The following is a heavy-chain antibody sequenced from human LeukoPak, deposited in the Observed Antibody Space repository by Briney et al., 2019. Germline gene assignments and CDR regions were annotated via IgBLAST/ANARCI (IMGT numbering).Heavy chain of an antibody. CDR2: IDSSGTKT. D-gene: IGHD3-3*01. CDR3: AKDETGFLYYFHY. J-gene: IGHJ4*02. CDR1: GFTFSSYT. Sequence: GGSLRLSCAASGFTFSSYTMSWVRQAPGKGLAWVSGIDSSGTKTTYADSAKGRFTISRDNPRNTLYLQMNSLRAEDTAVYYCAKDETGFLYYFHYWGQGALVTVSS. V-gene: IGHV3-23*01.